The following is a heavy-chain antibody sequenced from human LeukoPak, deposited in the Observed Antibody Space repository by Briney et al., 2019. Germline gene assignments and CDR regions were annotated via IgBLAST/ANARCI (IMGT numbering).Heavy chain of an antibody. Sequence: ASVKVSCKASGYTFTSYGISWVRQAPGQGLEWMGWISAYNGNTNYAQKLQGRVTMTTDTSTSTAYMELRSLRSDDTAVYYCARGVDYDILTGYYTFDYWGQGTLVTVSS. CDR1: GYTFTSYG. CDR3: ARGVDYDILTGYYTFDY. D-gene: IGHD3-9*01. CDR2: ISAYNGNT. V-gene: IGHV1-18*01. J-gene: IGHJ4*02.